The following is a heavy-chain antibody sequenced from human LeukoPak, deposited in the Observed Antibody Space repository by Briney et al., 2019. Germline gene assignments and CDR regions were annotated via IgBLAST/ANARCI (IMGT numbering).Heavy chain of an antibody. Sequence: ASVKVSFKASGYTFTGYYMHWVRQAPGQGLEWMGWINPNSGGTNYAQKFQGRVTMTRDTSISTAYMELSRLRSDDTAVYYCASWNDAYDYYYYGMDVWGQGTTVTVSS. D-gene: IGHD1-1*01. V-gene: IGHV1-2*02. CDR3: ASWNDAYDYYYYGMDV. CDR1: GYTFTGYY. CDR2: INPNSGGT. J-gene: IGHJ6*02.